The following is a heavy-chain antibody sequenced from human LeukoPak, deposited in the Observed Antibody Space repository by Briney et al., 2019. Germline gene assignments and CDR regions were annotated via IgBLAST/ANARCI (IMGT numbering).Heavy chain of an antibody. J-gene: IGHJ5*02. D-gene: IGHD3-10*01. CDR2: IYYSGST. V-gene: IGHV4-39*07. CDR1: GGSISSSSYY. Sequence: SGTLSLTCTVSGGSISSSSYYWGWIRQPPGKGLEWIGSIYYSGSTYYNPSLKSRVTISVDTSKNQFSLKLSSVTAADTAVYYCARDVLGSWFDPWGQGTLVTVSS. CDR3: ARDVLGSWFDP.